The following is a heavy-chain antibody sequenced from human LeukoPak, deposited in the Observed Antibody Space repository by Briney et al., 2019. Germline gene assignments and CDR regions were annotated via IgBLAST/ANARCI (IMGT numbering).Heavy chain of an antibody. CDR3: ARGISSGPLPGDY. V-gene: IGHV4-59*01. J-gene: IGHJ4*02. CDR2: IYYSGST. Sequence: SETLSLTCTVSGGSISSYYWSWIRQPPGKGLEWIGYIYYSGSTNYNPSLKSRVTISVDTSKNQFSLKLSPVTAADTAVYYCARGISSGPLPGDYWGQGTLVTVSS. D-gene: IGHD6-25*01. CDR1: GGSISSYY.